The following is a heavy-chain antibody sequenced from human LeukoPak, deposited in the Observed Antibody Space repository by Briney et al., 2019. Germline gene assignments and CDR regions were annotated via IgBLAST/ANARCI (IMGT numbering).Heavy chain of an antibody. V-gene: IGHV3-23*01. CDR1: GFTFSSYA. D-gene: IGHD6-6*01. CDR3: ARLPDSSSFWWFDP. J-gene: IGHJ5*02. Sequence: PGGSLRLSCAASGFTFSSYAMSWVRQAPGKGLEWVSAISGSGGSTYYADSVKGRFTISRDNSRNTLYLQMNSLRAEDTAVYYCARLPDSSSFWWFDPWGQGTLVTVSS. CDR2: ISGSGGST.